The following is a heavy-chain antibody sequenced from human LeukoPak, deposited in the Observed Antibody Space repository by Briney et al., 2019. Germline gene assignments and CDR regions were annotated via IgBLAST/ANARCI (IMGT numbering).Heavy chain of an antibody. CDR2: IYYSGST. Sequence: SETLSLTCSVSGGSISSSDYHWGWIRQPPGKGLEWIGSIYYSGSTHYNPSLKSPVTISVDTSKNQFSLKLSSVTAADTAVYYLSSLKNARGIVYWGQGTLVTVSS. CDR1: GGSISSSDYH. CDR3: SSLKNARGIVY. V-gene: IGHV4-39*01. J-gene: IGHJ4*02. D-gene: IGHD2-8*01.